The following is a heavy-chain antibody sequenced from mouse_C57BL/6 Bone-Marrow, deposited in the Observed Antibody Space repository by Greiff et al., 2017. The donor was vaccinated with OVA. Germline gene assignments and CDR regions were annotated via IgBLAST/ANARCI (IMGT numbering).Heavy chain of an antibody. J-gene: IGHJ4*01. D-gene: IGHD2-13*01. CDR2: ISGGGGNT. CDR1: GFTFSSYT. V-gene: IGHV5-9*01. CDR3: ARERLHYAMDY. Sequence: EVQLVESGGGLVKPGGSLKLSCAASGFTFSSYTMSWVRQTPEKRLEWVATISGGGGNTYYPDSVKGRFTISRDNAKNTLYLQMSSLRSEDTALYYCARERLHYAMDYWGQGTSVTVSS.